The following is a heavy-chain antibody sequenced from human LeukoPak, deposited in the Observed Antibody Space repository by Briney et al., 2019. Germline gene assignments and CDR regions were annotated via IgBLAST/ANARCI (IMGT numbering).Heavy chain of an antibody. CDR1: GFTFSSYA. CDR2: IWYDGSNK. Sequence: GGSLRLSCAASGFTFSSYAMSWVRQAPGKGLEWVAVIWYDGSNKYYADSVKGRFTISRDNSKNTLYLQMNSLRAEDTAVYYCARWFGYYLDDWGQGTLVTVSS. J-gene: IGHJ4*02. CDR3: ARWFGYYLDD. D-gene: IGHD3-10*01. V-gene: IGHV3-33*08.